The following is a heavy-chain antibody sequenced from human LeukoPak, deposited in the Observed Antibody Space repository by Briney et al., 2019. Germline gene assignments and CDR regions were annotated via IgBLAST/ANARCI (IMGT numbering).Heavy chain of an antibody. CDR2: INPSGGST. D-gene: IGHD3-22*01. J-gene: IGHJ5*02. V-gene: IGHV1-46*01. Sequence: ASVKVSCKASGYTFTSYYMHGVRQAPGQGLEWMGIINPSGGSTSYAQKFQGRVTMTRDTSTSTVYMELSSLRSEDTAVYYCARLYDGAYYYDSSGYEGLRFDPWGQGTLVTVSS. CDR1: GYTFTSYY. CDR3: ARLYDGAYYYDSSGYEGLRFDP.